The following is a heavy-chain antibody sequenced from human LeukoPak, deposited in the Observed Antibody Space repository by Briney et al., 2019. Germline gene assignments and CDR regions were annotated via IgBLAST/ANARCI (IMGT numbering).Heavy chain of an antibody. V-gene: IGHV7-4-1*02. D-gene: IGHD3-22*01. Sequence: ASVKVSCKASGYTFTSYAMNWVRQAPGQGLERMGWINTNTGNPTYAQGFTGRFVFSLDTSVSTAYLQISSLKAEDTAVYYCARDGGYYYAPLYYYYYGMDVWGQGTTVTVSS. J-gene: IGHJ6*02. CDR1: GYTFTSYA. CDR2: INTNTGNP. CDR3: ARDGGYYYAPLYYYYYGMDV.